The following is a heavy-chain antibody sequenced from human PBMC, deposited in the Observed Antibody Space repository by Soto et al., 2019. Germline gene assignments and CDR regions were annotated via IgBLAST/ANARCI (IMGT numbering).Heavy chain of an antibody. CDR1: GGSISSSNW. CDR3: ARNPIVVVPAAMARWFDP. V-gene: IGHV4-4*02. Sequence: PSETLSLTCAVSGGSISSSNWWSWVRQPPGKGLEWIGEIYHSGSTNYNPSLKSRVTISVDKSKNQFSLKLSSVTAADTAVYYCARNPIVVVPAAMARWFDPWGQGTLVTVSS. CDR2: IYHSGST. J-gene: IGHJ5*02. D-gene: IGHD2-2*01.